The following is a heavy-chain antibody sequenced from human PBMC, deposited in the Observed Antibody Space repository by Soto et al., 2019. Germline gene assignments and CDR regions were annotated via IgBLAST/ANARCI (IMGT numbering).Heavy chain of an antibody. J-gene: IGHJ6*02. CDR2: INAGNGNT. D-gene: IGHD2-2*02. Sequence: GASVKVSCKASGYTFTSYAMHWVLQAPGQRLEWMGWINAGNGNTKYSQKFQGRVTITRDTSASTAYMELSSLRSEDTAVYYCARDLSLSDCGSTSCYTPERFYYYYGMDVWGQGTTVTVSS. CDR1: GYTFTSYA. CDR3: ARDLSLSDCGSTSCYTPERFYYYYGMDV. V-gene: IGHV1-3*01.